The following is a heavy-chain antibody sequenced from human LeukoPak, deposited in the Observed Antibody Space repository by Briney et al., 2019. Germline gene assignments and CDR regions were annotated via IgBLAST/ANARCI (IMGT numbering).Heavy chain of an antibody. V-gene: IGHV3-7*01. CDR3: ARDTAMALNDY. CDR1: GFTFSSYW. D-gene: IGHD5-18*01. Sequence: PGGSLRLSCAASGFTFSSYWMSWVRQAPGKGLEWVANIKQDGSEKYYVDSVKGRFTISRDNAKNSLYVQMNSLRAEDTAVYYCARDTAMALNDYWGQGTLVTVSS. J-gene: IGHJ4*02. CDR2: IKQDGSEK.